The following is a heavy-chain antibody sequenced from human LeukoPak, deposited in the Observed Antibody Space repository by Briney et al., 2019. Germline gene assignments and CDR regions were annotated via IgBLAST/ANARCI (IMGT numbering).Heavy chain of an antibody. J-gene: IGHJ4*02. V-gene: IGHV3-30*18. CDR1: GFTFSSYG. D-gene: IGHD3-10*01. CDR2: ISYDGSNK. CDR3: AKDLGSLSMVRGVMIDY. Sequence: GGSLRLSCAASGFTFSSYGMHWVRQAPGKGLEWVAVISYDGSNKYYADSVKGRFTISRDNSKNTRYLQMNSLRAEDTAVYYCAKDLGSLSMVRGVMIDYWGQGTLVTVSS.